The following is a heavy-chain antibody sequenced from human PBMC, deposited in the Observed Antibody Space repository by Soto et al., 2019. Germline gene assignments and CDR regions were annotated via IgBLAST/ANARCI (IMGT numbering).Heavy chain of an antibody. V-gene: IGHV1-18*01. Sequence: QVQLVQSGAEVTEPGAPVKLSCQASGYTFMNYAISWVRQAPGQGLEWMGWISPSTGNTDQAQNFQGRVTMTLDTSTNTANMEMRTVRSDASAVYYCTRCYCSVGSCYTCWHFDLWGRGTLVTVSS. CDR1: GYTFMNYA. CDR3: TRCYCSVGSCYTCWHFDL. J-gene: IGHJ2*01. D-gene: IGHD2-15*01. CDR2: ISPSTGNT.